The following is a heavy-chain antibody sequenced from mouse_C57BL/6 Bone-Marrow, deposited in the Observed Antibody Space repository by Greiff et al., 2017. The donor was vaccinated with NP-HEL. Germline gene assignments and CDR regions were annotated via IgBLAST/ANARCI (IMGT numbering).Heavy chain of an antibody. V-gene: IGHV1-82*01. CDR1: GYAFSSSW. D-gene: IGHD2-4*01. Sequence: LVESGPELVKPGASVKISCKASGYAFSSSWMNWVKQRPGKGLEWIGRIYPGDGDTNYNGKFKGKATLTADKSSSTAYMQLSSLTSEDSAVYFCARSVYYDYPYYYAMDYWGQGTSVTVSS. J-gene: IGHJ4*01. CDR3: ARSVYYDYPYYYAMDY. CDR2: IYPGDGDT.